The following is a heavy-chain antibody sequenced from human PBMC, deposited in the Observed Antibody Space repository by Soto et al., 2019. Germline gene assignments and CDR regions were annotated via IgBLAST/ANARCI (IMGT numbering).Heavy chain of an antibody. D-gene: IGHD3-10*01. CDR2: IIPILGIA. CDR1: GGTFSSYT. Sequence: SVKVSCKASGGTFSSYTISWVRQAPGQGLEWMGRIIPILGIANYAQKFQGRVTITADKSTSTAYMELSSLRSEDTAVYYCARGTYYYCSGTYYYYYMDVWGKGTTVTVSS. J-gene: IGHJ6*03. V-gene: IGHV1-69*02. CDR3: ARGTYYYCSGTYYYYYMDV.